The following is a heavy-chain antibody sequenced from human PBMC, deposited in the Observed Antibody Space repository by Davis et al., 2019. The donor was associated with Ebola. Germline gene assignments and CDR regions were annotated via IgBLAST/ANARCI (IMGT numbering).Heavy chain of an antibody. CDR2: IYYSGST. J-gene: IGHJ6*02. V-gene: IGHV4-59*01. D-gene: IGHD4-11*01. CDR3: ARDLRLYYYGMDV. CDR1: GGSFSGYY. Sequence: GSLRLSCAVYGGSFSGYYWSWIRQPPGKGLEWIGYIYYSGSTNYNPSLKSRVTISVDTSKNQFSLKLSSVTAADTAVYYCARDLRLYYYGMDVWGQGTTVTVSS.